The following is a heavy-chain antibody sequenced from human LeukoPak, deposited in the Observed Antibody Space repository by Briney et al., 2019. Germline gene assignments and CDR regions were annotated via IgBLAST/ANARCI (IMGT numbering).Heavy chain of an antibody. D-gene: IGHD2-2*01. J-gene: IGHJ6*02. CDR1: GVTFSSYW. CDR3: ARDVVVVPAAIHYGMDV. Sequence: GSLRLSCAASGVTFSSYWMSWVRQPPGKGLEWIGEINHSGRAYYNPSLKSRVTISVDTSKNQFSLNLSSVTAADTAVYYCARDVVVVPAAIHYGMDVWGQGTTVTVSS. V-gene: IGHV4-34*01. CDR2: INHSGRA.